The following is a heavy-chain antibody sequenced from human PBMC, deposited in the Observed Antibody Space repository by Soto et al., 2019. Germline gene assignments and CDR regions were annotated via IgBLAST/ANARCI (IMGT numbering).Heavy chain of an antibody. CDR2: IYYSGST. CDR1: GGSVSSGSYY. CDR3: ARVTGTMDV. D-gene: IGHD1-1*01. Sequence: SETLSLTCTVPGGSVSSGSYYWSWIRQPPGKGLEWIGYIYYSGSTNYNPSLKSRVTISVDTSKNQFSLKLSSVTAADTAVYYCARVTGTMDVWGQGTTVTVSS. J-gene: IGHJ6*02. V-gene: IGHV4-61*01.